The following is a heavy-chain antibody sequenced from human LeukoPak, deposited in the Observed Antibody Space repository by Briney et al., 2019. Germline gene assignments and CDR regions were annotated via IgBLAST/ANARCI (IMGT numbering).Heavy chain of an antibody. J-gene: IGHJ5*02. CDR3: ARAETIAVATVKKQNWFDP. CDR2: TYYRSKWYN. V-gene: IGHV6-1*01. Sequence: SQTLSLTCAISGDSVSSNSAAWNWIRQSPSRGLEWLGRTYYRSKWYNDYAVSVKSRITINPDTSKNQFSLQLNSVTPEDTAVYYCARAETIAVATVKKQNWFDPWGQGTLVTVSS. CDR1: GDSVSSNSAA. D-gene: IGHD6-19*01.